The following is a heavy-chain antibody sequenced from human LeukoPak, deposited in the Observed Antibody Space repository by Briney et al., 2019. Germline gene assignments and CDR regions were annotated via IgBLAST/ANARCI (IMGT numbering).Heavy chain of an antibody. D-gene: IGHD3-22*01. CDR3: ARSLETPITMIVVASDY. CDR2: ISAYNGNT. CDR1: GYTFPSYG. J-gene: IGHJ4*02. V-gene: IGHV1-18*01. Sequence: ASEKVSCKPSGYTFPSYGISWVRQAPGQGLEWVGWISAYNGNTNCAQKLQGRVTMTTDTSTSTAYMELTSLRSDDTAVYYCARSLETPITMIVVASDYWGQGTLVTVSS.